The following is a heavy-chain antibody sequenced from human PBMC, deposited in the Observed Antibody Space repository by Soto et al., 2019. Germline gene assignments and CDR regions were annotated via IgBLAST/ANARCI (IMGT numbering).Heavy chain of an antibody. Sequence: QEQLVESGGGVVQPEKSLRLSCAASGFSFSSFGIHWVRQAPGKGLELGAVIWNNGYNKDYADSVTGRFTVSRDNTRSIADLQMDSLRVEDTSVYFCVRDRPYPDFVMVAADGNPYNWFDPWGQGTLVTVSS. V-gene: IGHV3-33*01. J-gene: IGHJ5*02. CDR1: GFSFSSFG. CDR3: VRDRPYPDFVMVAADGNPYNWFDP. CDR2: IWNNGYNK. D-gene: IGHD2-15*01.